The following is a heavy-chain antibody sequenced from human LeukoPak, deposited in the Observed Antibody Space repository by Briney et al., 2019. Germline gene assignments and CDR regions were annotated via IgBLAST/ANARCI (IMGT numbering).Heavy chain of an antibody. V-gene: IGHV1-2*02. D-gene: IGHD5-18*01. CDR2: INPNSGGT. Sequence: GASVKVSCKASGYTFTGYYMHWVRQAPGQGLEWMGWINPNSGGTNYAQKFQGRVTMTRDTSISTAYMELSRLRSDDTAVYYCARGPRWYTAMASYYFDYWGQGTLVTVSS. J-gene: IGHJ4*02. CDR1: GYTFTGYY. CDR3: ARGPRWYTAMASYYFDY.